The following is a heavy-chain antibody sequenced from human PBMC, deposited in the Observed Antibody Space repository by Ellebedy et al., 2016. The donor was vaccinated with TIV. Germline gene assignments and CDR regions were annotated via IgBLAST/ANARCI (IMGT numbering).Heavy chain of an antibody. J-gene: IGHJ2*01. Sequence: GGSLRLSXAASGFTFSSYSMNWVRQAPGKGLEWVSYISSSSSTIYYADSVKGRFTISRDNAKNSLYLQMNSLRAEDTAVYYCAKRDRGAAKIPAWDLWGRGTLVTVSS. CDR2: ISSSSSTI. CDR3: AKRDRGAAKIPAWDL. V-gene: IGHV3-48*01. CDR1: GFTFSSYS. D-gene: IGHD3-10*01.